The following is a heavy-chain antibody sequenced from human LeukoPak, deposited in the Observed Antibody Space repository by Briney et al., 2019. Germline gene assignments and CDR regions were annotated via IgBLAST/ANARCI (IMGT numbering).Heavy chain of an antibody. CDR2: IKSKTDGGTT. CDR3: AKDGEGYCSSRSSCYCDY. Sequence: GGSLRLSCAASGFTFSNAWMSWVRQAPGKGLEWVGRIKSKTDGGTTDYAAPVKGRFTISRDDSKNTLYLQMNSLRAEDTAVYYCAKDGEGYCSSRSSCYCDYWGQGTLVTVSS. CDR1: GFTFSNAW. V-gene: IGHV3-15*01. D-gene: IGHD2-2*01. J-gene: IGHJ4*02.